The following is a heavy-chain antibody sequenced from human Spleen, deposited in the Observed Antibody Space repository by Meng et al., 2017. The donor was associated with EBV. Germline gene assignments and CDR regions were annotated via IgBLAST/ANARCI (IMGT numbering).Heavy chain of an antibody. CDR1: GDSITSGGYS. CDR3: ARDQPGWFDP. Sequence: QLHASGSVLVRPWQTRSLTCPVSGDSITSGGYSWTWIRQTPGKGLEWIGNIYHSGTTYYNPSLKSRVTLSVDTSANQFSLKLTSLTAADTAVYYCARDQPGWFDPWGQGTLVTVSS. CDR2: IYHSGTT. V-gene: IGHV4-30-2*01. D-gene: IGHD1-14*01. J-gene: IGHJ5*02.